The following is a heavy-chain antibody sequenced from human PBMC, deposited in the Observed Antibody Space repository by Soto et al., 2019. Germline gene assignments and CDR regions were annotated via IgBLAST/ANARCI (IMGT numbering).Heavy chain of an antibody. D-gene: IGHD2-8*02. CDR1: GFTFSSCT. V-gene: IGHV3-21*01. Sequence: EVHLVESGGGLVKPGGSLRLSCAVSGFTFSSCTMNWVRQAPGKGLEWVSSISPSTSHIYYTDSVKGRFTISRDNAKNSIFLQRNSLRAEDTAVYYCSGCIGGACHRNYGMDVWGQGTTVTVSS. CDR3: SGCIGGACHRNYGMDV. CDR2: ISPSTSHI. J-gene: IGHJ6*02.